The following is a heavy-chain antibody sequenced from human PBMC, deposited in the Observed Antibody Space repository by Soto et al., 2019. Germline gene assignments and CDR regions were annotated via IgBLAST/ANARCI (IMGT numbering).Heavy chain of an antibody. Sequence: SETLSLTCAVSGFCISSDSYWGWMRQSPGKGREWIGTLSHSGRTFYNPSLKRRVTISAEMSKNQFSQSMTYVTAADTAVNYHGPLQTDTEVTPAPPLFDSWGQGTLVTVSS. CDR2: LSHSGRT. CDR1: GFCISSDSY. V-gene: IGHV4-38-2*01. D-gene: IGHD2-2*01. J-gene: IGHJ4*02. CDR3: GPLQTDTEVTPAPPLFDS.